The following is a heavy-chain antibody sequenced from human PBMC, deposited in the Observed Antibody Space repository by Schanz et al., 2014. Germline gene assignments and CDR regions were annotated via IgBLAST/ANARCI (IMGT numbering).Heavy chain of an antibody. D-gene: IGHD1-26*01. Sequence: EVQLLESGGGPVEPGGSLRLSCAASGFTFSRYAMSWVRQAPGKGLEWVAAVSGGGGSTYYADSVKGRFTISRDISKNTRYLQMNSLSDEDTAVYSCAREVGGSFGQHSWGQGALVTVSS. CDR3: AREVGGSFGQHS. CDR1: GFTFSRYA. CDR2: VSGGGGST. J-gene: IGHJ4*02. V-gene: IGHV3-23*01.